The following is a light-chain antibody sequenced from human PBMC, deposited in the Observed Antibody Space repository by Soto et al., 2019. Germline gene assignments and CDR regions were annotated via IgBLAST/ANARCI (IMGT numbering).Light chain of an antibody. CDR3: QHFDHSQWT. V-gene: IGKV3-20*01. CDR2: GAS. J-gene: IGKJ1*01. Sequence: EIVLTQSPGTLSLSPGERATLSCRASQSVSNNYLAWYQQKPGQAPRLLIYGASNRATGIPDRFSGSGSGTDFTLTISRLEPEDFAVYYCQHFDHSQWTFCQATKVAIK. CDR1: QSVSNNY.